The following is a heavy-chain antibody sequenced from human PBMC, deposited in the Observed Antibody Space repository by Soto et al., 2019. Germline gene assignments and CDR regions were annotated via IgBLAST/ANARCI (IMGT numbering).Heavy chain of an antibody. CDR3: ARARIDY. J-gene: IGHJ4*02. CDR1: GFIFSDYW. Sequence: EVQLVESGGGLVQPGGSLRLSCAVSGFIFSDYWKTWVRQAPGKGLEWVATINPEGSEKYYADSLKGRFTISRDNAKNSLYLQMISLRAEDTALYYCARARIDYWGRGTLITVSS. CDR2: INPEGSEK. V-gene: IGHV3-7*03.